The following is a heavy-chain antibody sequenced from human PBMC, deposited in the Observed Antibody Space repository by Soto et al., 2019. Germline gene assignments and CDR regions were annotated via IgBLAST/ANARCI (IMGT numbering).Heavy chain of an antibody. J-gene: IGHJ6*03. CDR1: GFTFSSYG. CDR2: IWYDGSNK. V-gene: IGHV3-33*01. D-gene: IGHD4-17*01. Sequence: VQLVESGGGVVQPGRSLRLSCAASGFTFSSYGMHWVRQAPGKGLEWVAVIWYDGSNKYYADSVKGRFTISRDNSKNTLYLQMNSLRAEDTAVYYCARVGAVRGPVTYYYYYMDVWGKGTTVTVSS. CDR3: ARVGAVRGPVTYYYYYMDV.